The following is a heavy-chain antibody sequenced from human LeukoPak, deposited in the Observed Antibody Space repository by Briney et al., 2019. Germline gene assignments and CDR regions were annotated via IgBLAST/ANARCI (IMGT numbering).Heavy chain of an antibody. CDR1: GGSISSSNW. V-gene: IGHV4-4*02. CDR2: IYHSGST. Sequence: SETLSLTCAVSGGSISSSNWWSWVRQPPGKGLEWIGEIYHSGSTNYNPSLKSRVTISVDKSKNQFSLKLSSVTAADTAVYYCARVKRWELLDAFDVWGQGTMVTVSS. CDR3: ARVKRWELLDAFDV. D-gene: IGHD1-26*01. J-gene: IGHJ3*01.